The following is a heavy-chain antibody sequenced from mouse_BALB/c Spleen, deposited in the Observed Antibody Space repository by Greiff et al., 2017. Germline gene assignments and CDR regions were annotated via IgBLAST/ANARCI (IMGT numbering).Heavy chain of an antibody. D-gene: IGHD2-2*01. CDR1: GFTFSSFG. CDR3: ARGDYGYDGYFDY. Sequence: EVKLVDSGGGLVQPGGSRKLSCAASGFTFSSFGMHWVRPAPEKGLEWVAYISSGSSTIYYADTVKGRFTISRDNPKNTLFLQMTSLRSEDTAMYYCARGDYGYDGYFDYWGQGTTLTVSS. V-gene: IGHV5-17*02. CDR2: ISSGSSTI. J-gene: IGHJ2*01.